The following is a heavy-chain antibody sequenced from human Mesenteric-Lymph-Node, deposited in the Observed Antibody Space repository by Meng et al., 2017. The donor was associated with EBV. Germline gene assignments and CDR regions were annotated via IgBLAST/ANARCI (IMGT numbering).Heavy chain of an antibody. J-gene: IGHJ4*02. CDR2: VHHSGLT. D-gene: IGHD4-17*01. V-gene: IGHV4-30-2*06. CDR1: GGSVNSGGYS. Sequence: LQMQHIGLGLVKLFHALSLTCNVSGGSVNSGGYSWSWIRQSPEKGLEWIGYVHHSGLTYYNPSLETRVIISLERSKNQFSLKLTSVTAADTAVYYCAGGDYVNQFNYWGQGTLVTVSS. CDR3: AGGDYVNQFNY.